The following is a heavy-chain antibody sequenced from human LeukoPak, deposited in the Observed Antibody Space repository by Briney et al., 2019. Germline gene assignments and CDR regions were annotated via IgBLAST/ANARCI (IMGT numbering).Heavy chain of an antibody. CDR1: GGSFSGYY. Sequence: SETLSLTCAVYGGSFSGYYWSWIRQPPGKGLEWIGEINHSGSTNYNPSLKSRVTISVDTSKNQFSLRLSSVTAADTAVYYCARVLEGSSGEHWYFDLWGRGTLVTVSS. V-gene: IGHV4-34*01. D-gene: IGHD6-19*01. J-gene: IGHJ2*01. CDR3: ARVLEGSSGEHWYFDL. CDR2: INHSGST.